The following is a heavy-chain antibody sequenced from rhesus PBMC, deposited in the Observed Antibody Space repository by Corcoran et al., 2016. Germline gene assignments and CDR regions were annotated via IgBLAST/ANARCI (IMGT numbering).Heavy chain of an antibody. CDR2: IYGSGSST. D-gene: IGHD2-39*02. Sequence: QLQLQESGPGLVKPSETLSVTCAVSGGSISSSYWSWIRQAPGKGLEWIGYIYGSGSSTNYNPSLKCRVTLSVDPSKNQLSLKLSSVTAADTAVYYCARAPLEWWSFDYWGQGVLVTVSS. CDR3: ARAPLEWWSFDY. V-gene: IGHV4-169*02. CDR1: GGSISSSY. J-gene: IGHJ4*01.